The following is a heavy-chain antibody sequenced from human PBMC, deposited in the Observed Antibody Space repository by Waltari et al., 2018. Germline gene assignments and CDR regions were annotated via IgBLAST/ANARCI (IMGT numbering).Heavy chain of an antibody. Sequence: QVQMVESGGGVVQPGRSLRLSCAASGFNFSSYSITWVRQAPGKGLEWVALMSYDGSSKYYADSVKGRFTVSRDNSKNTVYLQLNSLRVEDTAVYYCAREDICRSTTCYTLDYWGLGTLVTVSS. CDR2: MSYDGSSK. V-gene: IGHV3-30*01. D-gene: IGHD2-2*02. J-gene: IGHJ4*02. CDR3: AREDICRSTTCYTLDY. CDR1: GFNFSSYS.